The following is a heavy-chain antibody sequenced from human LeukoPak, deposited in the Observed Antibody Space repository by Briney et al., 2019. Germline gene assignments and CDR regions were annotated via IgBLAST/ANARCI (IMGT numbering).Heavy chain of an antibody. CDR2: IYHSGST. V-gene: IGHV4-38-2*02. Sequence: PSGTLSLTCTVSGYTLSSGYYWGWIRQPPGKGLEWIGSIYHSGSTYYNPSLKSRVTISVDTSKNQFSLKLSSVTAADTAVYYCAREIYCSGGSCSLDAFDIWGQGTMVTVSS. D-gene: IGHD2-15*01. CDR1: GYTLSSGYY. J-gene: IGHJ3*02. CDR3: AREIYCSGGSCSLDAFDI.